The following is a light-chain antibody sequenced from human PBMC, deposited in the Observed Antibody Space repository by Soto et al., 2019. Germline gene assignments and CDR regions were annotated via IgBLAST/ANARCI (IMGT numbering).Light chain of an antibody. CDR2: KAS. J-gene: IGKJ1*01. V-gene: IGKV1-5*03. Sequence: DIQMTQSPSTLSGSVGDRVTITCRASQTISSWLAWYQQKPGKAPKLLIYKASTLKSGVPSRFSGSGSGTEFTLTIRSLQPDDFATYYCQHYNSYSEAFRQGTKVELK. CDR1: QTISSW. CDR3: QHYNSYSEA.